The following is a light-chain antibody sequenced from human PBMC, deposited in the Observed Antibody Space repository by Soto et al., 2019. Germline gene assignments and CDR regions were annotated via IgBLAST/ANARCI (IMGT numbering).Light chain of an antibody. V-gene: IGLV2-8*01. CDR1: SSDVGGYNF. CDR2: EVS. J-gene: IGLJ3*02. CDR3: SSPAGGNSWV. Sequence: QSALTQPPSASGSPGQSVTISCTGTSSDVGGYNFVSWYQQHPGKAPKLMIYEVSKRPSGVPDRFSGSKSGNTASLTVSGLQAEDEADYYCSSPAGGNSWVFGGGTKLTVL.